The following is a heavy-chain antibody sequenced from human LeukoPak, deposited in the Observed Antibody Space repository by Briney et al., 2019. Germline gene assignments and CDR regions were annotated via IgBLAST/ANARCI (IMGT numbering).Heavy chain of an antibody. Sequence: IFGDYAIKWIRQPPGKGLEWIGYIYYSGSTYYNPSLKSRVTISVDTPKNQFSLKLSSVTAADTAVYYCARTHESYYGDYYNAYWGQGTLVTVSS. D-gene: IGHD4-17*01. CDR3: ARTHESYYGDYYNAY. CDR2: IYYSGST. CDR1: IFGDYA. J-gene: IGHJ4*02. V-gene: IGHV4-30-4*01.